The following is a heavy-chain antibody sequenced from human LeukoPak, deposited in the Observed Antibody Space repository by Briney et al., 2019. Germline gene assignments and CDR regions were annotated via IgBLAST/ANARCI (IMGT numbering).Heavy chain of an antibody. CDR2: IYHSGST. CDR1: GYSISSGYY. CDR3: ASITMVRGEGYYFDY. Sequence: SETLSLTCTVSGYSISSGYYWGWIRQPPGKGLEWIGSIYHSGSTYYNPSLKSRVTISVDTSKNQFSLKLSSVTAADTAVYYCASITMVRGEGYYFDYWGQGTLVTVSS. V-gene: IGHV4-38-2*02. D-gene: IGHD3-10*01. J-gene: IGHJ4*02.